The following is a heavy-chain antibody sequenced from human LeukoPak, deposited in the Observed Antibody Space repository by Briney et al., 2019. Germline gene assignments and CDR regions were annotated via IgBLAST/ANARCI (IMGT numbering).Heavy chain of an antibody. J-gene: IGHJ4*02. Sequence: GGSLRLSCAASGFTFRNSYIHWVRQAPGKGLVWVSRIDIDGNTNYADPVKGRFTISRDNAKNTVYLQMNSLRADDTAVYYCARDMNYNLDCWGQGNLVTVSP. CDR3: ARDMNYNLDC. CDR1: GFTFRNSY. CDR2: IDIDGNT. D-gene: IGHD1-7*01. V-gene: IGHV3-74*01.